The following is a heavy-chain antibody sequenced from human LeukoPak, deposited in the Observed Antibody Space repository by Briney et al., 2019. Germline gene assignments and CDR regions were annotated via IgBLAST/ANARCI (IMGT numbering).Heavy chain of an antibody. CDR3: ARDTGAAHYYYYGMDV. CDR1: GGSISSYY. J-gene: IGHJ6*02. Sequence: SETLSLTCTVSGGSISSYYWSWIRQPPGKGLEWIGYIYYSGSTNYNPSLKSRVTISADTSKNQFSLKLSSVTAADTAVYYCARDTGAAHYYYYGMDVWGQGTTVTVSS. V-gene: IGHV4-59*01. CDR2: IYYSGST. D-gene: IGHD6-19*01.